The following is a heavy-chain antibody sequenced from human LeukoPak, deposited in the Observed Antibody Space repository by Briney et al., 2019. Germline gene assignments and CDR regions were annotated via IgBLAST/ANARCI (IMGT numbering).Heavy chain of an antibody. Sequence: ASVNVSCTASGYTFTGYYMHWVRQAPGQGLEWMGRINPNSGGTNYAQKFRGRVTMTRDTSISTAYMELSRLRSDDTAVYYCARDTGGVIDGGDWFDPWGQGTLVTVSS. CDR2: INPNSGGT. CDR1: GYTFTGYY. J-gene: IGHJ5*02. V-gene: IGHV1-2*06. D-gene: IGHD3-3*01. CDR3: ARDTGGVIDGGDWFDP.